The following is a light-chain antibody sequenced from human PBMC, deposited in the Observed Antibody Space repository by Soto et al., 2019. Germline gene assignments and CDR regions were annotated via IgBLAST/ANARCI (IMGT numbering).Light chain of an antibody. V-gene: IGLV1-51*01. CDR1: SSNIGNNY. CDR2: DNN. J-gene: IGLJ1*01. CDR3: GTWDSSLSAGV. Sequence: SVRTQAPSVSGAPGQKGTLSSSGNSSNIGNNYVSWYQQLPGTAPKLLIYDNNKRPSGIPDRFSGSKSGTSATLGITGLQTGDEADYYCGTWDSSLSAGVFGTGTKVTVL.